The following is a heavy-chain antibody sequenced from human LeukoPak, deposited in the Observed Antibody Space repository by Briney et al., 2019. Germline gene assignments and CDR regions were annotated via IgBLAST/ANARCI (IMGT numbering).Heavy chain of an antibody. Sequence: GGSLRLSCAASGFTFSSYGMHWVRQAPGKGLEWVAVIWYDGSNKYYADSVKGRFTISRDNSKNTLYLQMTSLRAEDTAVYYCARDPGSQWLVHRVVSYAFDIWGQGTMVTVSS. CDR2: IWYDGSNK. D-gene: IGHD6-19*01. J-gene: IGHJ3*02. V-gene: IGHV3-33*01. CDR3: ARDPGSQWLVHRVVSYAFDI. CDR1: GFTFSSYG.